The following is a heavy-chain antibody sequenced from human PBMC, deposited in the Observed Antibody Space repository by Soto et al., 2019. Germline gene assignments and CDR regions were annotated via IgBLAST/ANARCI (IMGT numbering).Heavy chain of an antibody. CDR3: ARDPTNDYGDDTFDY. CDR2: MIPSYDRA. J-gene: IGHJ4*02. D-gene: IGHD4-17*01. Sequence: VLLIQSGGEVKRPWSSVKVSCKASVDAFKISAISWVRQAPRHVLEYMGGMIPSYDRAKYAQKLQGRLTVTADIYTSPVYMELSGLKSEDTAVYFCARDPTNDYGDDTFDYVGQGTKVIVSS. CDR1: VDAFKISA. V-gene: IGHV1-69*06.